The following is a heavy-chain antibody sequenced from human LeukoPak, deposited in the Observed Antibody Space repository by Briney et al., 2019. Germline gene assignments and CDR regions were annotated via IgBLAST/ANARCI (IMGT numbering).Heavy chain of an antibody. CDR1: GGTISSYA. D-gene: IGHD5-18*01. CDR3: AREAFRGYNYGFAY. Sequence: GASVKVSCKASGGTISSYAISWVRQAPGQGLEWMGGIIPIFGTANNAQEFQGRVTMTRDTSTSTVYMELSSLRSEDTAVYYCAREAFRGYNYGFAYWGQGTLVTVSS. J-gene: IGHJ4*02. V-gene: IGHV1-69*05. CDR2: IIPIFGTA.